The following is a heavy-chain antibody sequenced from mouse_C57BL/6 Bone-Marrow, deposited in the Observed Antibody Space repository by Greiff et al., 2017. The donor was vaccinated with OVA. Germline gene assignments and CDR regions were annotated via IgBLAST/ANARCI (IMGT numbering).Heavy chain of an antibody. D-gene: IGHD1-1*01. CDR1: GFNIKNTY. J-gene: IGHJ1*03. Sequence: VHVKQSVAELVRPGASVKLSCTASGFNIKNTYMHWVKQRPEQGLEWIGRIDPANGNTKYAPKFQGKATITADTSSNTAYLQLSSLTSEDTAIYYCARGNYGSRGYFDVWGTGTTVTVSS. V-gene: IGHV14-3*01. CDR2: IDPANGNT. CDR3: ARGNYGSRGYFDV.